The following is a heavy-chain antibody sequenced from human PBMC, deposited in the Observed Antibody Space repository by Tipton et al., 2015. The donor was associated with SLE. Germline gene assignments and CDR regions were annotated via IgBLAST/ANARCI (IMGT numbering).Heavy chain of an antibody. J-gene: IGHJ4*02. CDR1: GFTFSRYE. CDR3: AKDLLGTGTLRD. CDR2: ISDSGTTI. Sequence: SLRLSCEASGFTFSRYEMNWVRWAPGKGLEWVSYISDSGTTIYHAESLKGRFTISRDNAKNSLYLQMNSLRVEDTAVYYCAKDLLGTGTLRDWGQGTLVTVSS. D-gene: IGHD1-1*01. V-gene: IGHV3-48*03.